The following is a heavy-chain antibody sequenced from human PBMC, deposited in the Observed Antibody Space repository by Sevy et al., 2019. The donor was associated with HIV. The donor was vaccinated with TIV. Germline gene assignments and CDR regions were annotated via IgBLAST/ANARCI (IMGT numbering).Heavy chain of an antibody. CDR3: ATDLVGSRFG. J-gene: IGHJ4*02. D-gene: IGHD1-26*01. CDR2: FDPEDGET. V-gene: IGHV1-24*01. Sequence: ASVKVSCKVSGYSLIELAMHWVRQAPGKGFEWMGGFDPEDGETIYSQKFQGRVTMTEDTSTDTAYMELRSLRSEDTAVYYCATDLVGSRFGWGQGTLVTVSS. CDR1: GYSLIELA.